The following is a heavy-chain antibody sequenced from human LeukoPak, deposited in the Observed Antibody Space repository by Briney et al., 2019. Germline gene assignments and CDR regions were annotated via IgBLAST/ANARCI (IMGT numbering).Heavy chain of an antibody. J-gene: IGHJ4*02. CDR2: IYNSGST. CDR1: GFTVSSNF. D-gene: IGHD6-19*01. CDR3: TRDDRAVAGSDY. V-gene: IGHV3-53*01. Sequence: GGSLRLSCAASGFTVSSNFMSWVRQAPGKGLEWVSVIYNSGSTYYADSVKGRFTISRDKSKDTLYLQMNSPRAEDTAVYYCTRDDRAVAGSDYWGQGTLVTVSA.